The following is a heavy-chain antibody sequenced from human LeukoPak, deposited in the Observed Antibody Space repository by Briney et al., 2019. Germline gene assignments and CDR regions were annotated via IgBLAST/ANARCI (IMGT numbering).Heavy chain of an antibody. CDR2: ISSSGSTI. J-gene: IGHJ4*02. CDR3: AKSCGGDCRPHDY. CDR1: GFTFSDYY. D-gene: IGHD2-21*02. V-gene: IGHV3-11*01. Sequence: GGSLRLSCAASGFTFSDYYMSWIRQAPGKGLEWVSYISSSGSTIYYADSVKGRFTISRDNAKNTLYLQMNCLRAEDTAVYYCAKSCGGDCRPHDYWGQGALVTVSS.